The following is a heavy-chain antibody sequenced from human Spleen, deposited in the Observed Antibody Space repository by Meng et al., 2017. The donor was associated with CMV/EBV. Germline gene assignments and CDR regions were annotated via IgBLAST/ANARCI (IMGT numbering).Heavy chain of an antibody. J-gene: IGHJ4*02. D-gene: IGHD2-15*01. Sequence: GESLKISCAASGFTFSNFGMHWVRQAPGKGPEWVTFMSYNGNKEYYGDSVKGRFTISRDTSKNTLFLHMNSLRIEDTAVYYCVKGAVVAAILGYWGQGTLVTVSS. CDR1: GFTFSNFG. CDR3: VKGAVVAAILGY. CDR2: MSYNGNKE. V-gene: IGHV3-33*03.